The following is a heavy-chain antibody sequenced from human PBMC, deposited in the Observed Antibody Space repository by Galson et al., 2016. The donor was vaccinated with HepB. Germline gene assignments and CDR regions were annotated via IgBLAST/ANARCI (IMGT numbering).Heavy chain of an antibody. D-gene: IGHD3-10*01. CDR3: ARAGTYTALFYFYGMDV. CDR1: GDSVASNSAT. CDR2: TYSRSKWYY. Sequence: CAISGDSVASNSATWNWIRQSPSRGLEWLGRTYSRSKWYYDYAASVKSRITINADTSKNQVSLQLNSVTPEDTAVYYCARAGTYTALFYFYGMDVWGQGTTVTVSS. J-gene: IGHJ6*02. V-gene: IGHV6-1*01.